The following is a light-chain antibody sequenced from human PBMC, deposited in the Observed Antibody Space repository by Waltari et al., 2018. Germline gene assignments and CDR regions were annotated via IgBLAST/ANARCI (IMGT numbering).Light chain of an antibody. CDR3: QQYNNWPPWT. CDR2: GAS. V-gene: IGKV3-15*01. CDR1: QSLSSN. J-gene: IGKJ1*01. Sequence: EIVMSHSLATLSVTRGESATLHCRSSQSLSSNLARYQQKPGHPPRLLIYGASTRAPVISARCSGSVSGTEFTLTISSMQSEDFAVYYCQQYNNWPPWTVGQGTKVEIK.